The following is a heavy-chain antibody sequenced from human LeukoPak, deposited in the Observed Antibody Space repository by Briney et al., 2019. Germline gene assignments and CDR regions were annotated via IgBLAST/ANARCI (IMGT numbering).Heavy chain of an antibody. D-gene: IGHD5-12*01. J-gene: IGHJ3*02. V-gene: IGHV3-21*01. CDR3: ARMTGYSDVDAFDI. CDR2: ISSSSSYI. CDR1: GFTFSSYS. Sequence: GGSLRLSCAASGFTFSSYSMNWVRQAPGKGLEWVSSISSSSSYIYYADSVKGRFTISRDNAKNSLYLQMNSLRAEDTAVYYCARMTGYSDVDAFDIWGQGTMVTVSS.